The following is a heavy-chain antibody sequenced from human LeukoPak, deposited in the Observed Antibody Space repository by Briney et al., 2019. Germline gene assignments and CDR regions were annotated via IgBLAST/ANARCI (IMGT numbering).Heavy chain of an antibody. V-gene: IGHV1-46*01. CDR3: ARGGSSRYFQH. D-gene: IGHD1-26*01. CDR2: INPSGGST. CDR1: GYTFTSYY. Sequence: ASVKVSCKASGYTFTSYYMHWVRQAPGQGLEWMGIINPSGGSTSYAQKLQGRVTMTRDMSTSTVYMELSSLRSEDTAVYYCARGGSSRYFQHWGQGTLVTVSS. J-gene: IGHJ1*01.